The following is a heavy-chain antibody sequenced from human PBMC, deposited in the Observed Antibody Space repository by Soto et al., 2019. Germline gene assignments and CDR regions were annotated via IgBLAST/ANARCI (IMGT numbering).Heavy chain of an antibody. D-gene: IGHD1-26*01. CDR1: GYTFTSYA. CDR2: INAGNGNT. Sequence: QVQLVQSGAEEKKPGASVKVSCKASGYTFTSYAMHWVRQAPGQRLEWMGWINAGNGNTKYSQKFQGRVTITRDTSASTAYMELSSLRSEDKAVYYCASSATTADYYYGMDVWGQGTTVTVSS. CDR3: ASSATTADYYYGMDV. V-gene: IGHV1-3*05. J-gene: IGHJ6*02.